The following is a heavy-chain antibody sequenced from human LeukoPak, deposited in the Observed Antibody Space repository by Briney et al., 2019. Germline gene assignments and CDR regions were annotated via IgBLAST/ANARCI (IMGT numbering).Heavy chain of an antibody. V-gene: IGHV3-21*01. CDR3: AREYISHFDY. Sequence: GGSLRLSCAASGFFFGDFGMNWVRQSPGKGLEWVSSISPGSDFTYYADSMKGRFTISRDNAKNSLYLQMNTLRAEDTAVYYCAREYISHFDYWGQGTLVTVSS. D-gene: IGHD3-9*01. CDR2: ISPGSDFT. J-gene: IGHJ4*02. CDR1: GFFFGDFG.